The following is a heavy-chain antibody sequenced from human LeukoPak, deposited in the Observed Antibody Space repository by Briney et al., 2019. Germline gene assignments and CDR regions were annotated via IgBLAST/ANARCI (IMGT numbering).Heavy chain of an antibody. J-gene: IGHJ5*02. CDR3: AEDVDWFDP. CDR1: GFTFDDYA. V-gene: IGHV3-9*01. Sequence: GRSLRLSCAASGFTFDDYAMHWVRQAPGKGLEWVSGISWNSGSIGYADSVKGRFTISRDNSKNTLYLQMNSLRAEDTAVYYRAEDVDWFDPWGQGTLVTVSS. CDR2: ISWNSGSI.